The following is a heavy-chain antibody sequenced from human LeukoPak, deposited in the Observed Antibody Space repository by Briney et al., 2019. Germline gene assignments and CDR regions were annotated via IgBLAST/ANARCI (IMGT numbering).Heavy chain of an antibody. CDR1: GFTFSSYT. CDR2: ISSSRSYI. D-gene: IGHD2-2*01. J-gene: IGHJ4*02. Sequence: PGGSLRLSCAASGFTFSSYTMNWVRQAPGKGLEWVSSISSSRSYIYNADSVKGRFTISRDNAKNSLYLQMNSLRAEDTAVYYCARDHCSTTSCFPSGTIYFDSWGQGTPVTVSS. CDR3: ARDHCSTTSCFPSGTIYFDS. V-gene: IGHV3-21*01.